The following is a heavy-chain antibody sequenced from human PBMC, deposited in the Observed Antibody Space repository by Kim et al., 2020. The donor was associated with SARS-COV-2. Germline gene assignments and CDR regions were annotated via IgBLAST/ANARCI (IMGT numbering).Heavy chain of an antibody. CDR3: ARDLRAYYYGSGCDY. D-gene: IGHD3-10*01. Sequence: GGSLRLSCAASGFTFSSYSMNWVRQAPGKGLEWVSSISSSSSYIYYADSVKGRFTISRDNAKNSLYLQMNSLRAEDTAVYYCARDLRAYYYGSGCDYWGQGTLVTVSS. CDR2: ISSSSSYI. V-gene: IGHV3-21*01. CDR1: GFTFSSYS. J-gene: IGHJ4*02.